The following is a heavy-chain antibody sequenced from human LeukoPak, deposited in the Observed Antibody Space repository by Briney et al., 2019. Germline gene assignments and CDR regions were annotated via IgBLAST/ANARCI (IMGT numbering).Heavy chain of an antibody. CDR3: AREPGQWLVSGYFDY. CDR1: GDSISSHY. CDR2: IYYSGST. Sequence: MPSETLSLTCTVSGDSISSHYWSWIRQPPGKGLEWIGYIYYSGSTYYNPSLKSRVTISVDTSKNQFSLKLSSVTAADTAVYYCAREPGQWLVSGYFDYWGQGTLVTVSS. V-gene: IGHV4-30-4*01. J-gene: IGHJ4*02. D-gene: IGHD6-19*01.